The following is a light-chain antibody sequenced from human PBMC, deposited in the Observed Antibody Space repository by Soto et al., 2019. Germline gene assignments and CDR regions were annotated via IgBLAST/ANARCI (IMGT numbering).Light chain of an antibody. J-gene: IGKJ4*01. V-gene: IGKV3-20*01. CDR1: QSVSSSY. CDR3: QQYGSSPPLT. Sequence: EIVLTQSPGTLSSSPGEXATLSCRASQSVSSSYLAWYQQKPGQPPRLLIYGASSRATGIPDRFSGSGSGTDFTLTISRLEPEDFAVYYCQQYGSSPPLTFGGGTKVDIK. CDR2: GAS.